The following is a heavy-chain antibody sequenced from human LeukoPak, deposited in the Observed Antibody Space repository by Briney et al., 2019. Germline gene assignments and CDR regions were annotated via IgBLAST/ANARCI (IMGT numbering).Heavy chain of an antibody. Sequence: SETLSLTCTVSGGSISSYYWSWIRQPAGKGLEWIGRIYTSGSTNYNPSLKSRVTISVDTSKNQFSLKLSSVTAADTAVYYCARGRGRYCSSTSCYTGPYNWFDPWGQGTLVTVSS. CDR2: IYTSGST. V-gene: IGHV4-4*07. CDR1: GGSISSYY. CDR3: ARGRGRYCSSTSCYTGPYNWFDP. D-gene: IGHD2-2*02. J-gene: IGHJ5*02.